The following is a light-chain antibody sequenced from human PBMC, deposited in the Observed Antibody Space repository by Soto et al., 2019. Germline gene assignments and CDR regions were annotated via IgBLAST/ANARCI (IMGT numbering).Light chain of an antibody. J-gene: IGKJ1*01. V-gene: IGKV3-15*01. Sequence: EIVLTQSPATLSSSPGERATLSCRASQSVSSSYLAWYQQKPGQAPRLLTYGASTRATGIPARFSGSGSGTEFTLTISSLQSEDFAVYYCQQYNNWPQTFGQGTKVDIK. CDR3: QQYNNWPQT. CDR2: GAS. CDR1: QSVSSSY.